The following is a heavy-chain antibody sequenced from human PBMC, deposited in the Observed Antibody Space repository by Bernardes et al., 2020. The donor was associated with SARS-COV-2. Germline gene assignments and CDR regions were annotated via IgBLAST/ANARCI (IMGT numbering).Heavy chain of an antibody. J-gene: IGHJ6*02. D-gene: IGHD6-19*01. V-gene: IGHV4-34*01. CDR2: INHSGST. CDR1: GGSFSGYY. CDR3: AVRSSWYLGMDV. Sequence: SETLSLTCAVYGGSFSGYYWSWIRQPPGKGLEWIGEINHSGSTNYNPSLKSRVTQRITALIAQSSLKLTSVTAADTAVYYCAVRSSWYLGMDVWGQGTPVIVSS.